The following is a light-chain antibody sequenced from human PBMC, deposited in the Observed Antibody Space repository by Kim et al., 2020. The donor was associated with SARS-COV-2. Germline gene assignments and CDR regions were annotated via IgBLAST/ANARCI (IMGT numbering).Light chain of an antibody. V-gene: IGLV3-9*01. CDR1: NIGSKN. Sequence: SYELTQPLSVSVALGQTARITCGGNNIGSKNVHWYQQKAGQAPVLVIYRDSNRPSGIPERFSGSNSGNTATLTISRAQAGDEADYYCQVWDSNTEVFGGGTQLTVL. J-gene: IGLJ3*02. CDR2: RDS. CDR3: QVWDSNTEV.